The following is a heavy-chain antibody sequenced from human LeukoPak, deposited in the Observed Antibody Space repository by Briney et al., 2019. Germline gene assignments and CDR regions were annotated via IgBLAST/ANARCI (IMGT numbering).Heavy chain of an antibody. D-gene: IGHD3-22*01. V-gene: IGHV1-69*13. CDR2: IIPIFGTA. Sequence: GASVKVSCKASGCTFSSYAISWVRQAPGQGLEWMGGIIPIFGTANCAQKFQGRVTITADESTSTAYMELSSLRSEDTAVYYCARGDYYHSRRGGNWFDPWGQGTLVTVSS. CDR3: ARGDYYHSRRGGNWFDP. J-gene: IGHJ5*02. CDR1: GCTFSSYA.